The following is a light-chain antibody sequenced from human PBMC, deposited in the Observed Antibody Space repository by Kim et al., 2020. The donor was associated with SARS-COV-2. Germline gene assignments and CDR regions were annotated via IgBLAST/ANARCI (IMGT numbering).Light chain of an antibody. CDR1: SAHGVKTF. CDR3: ATWDDTLSARV. V-gene: IGLV1-47*02. CDR2: ANS. Sequence: GQIVTVYCSGGSAHGVKTFVYGNHQLPGAAPGLLSYANSQRPSGVPDRFSGSKSGTSASLAISGLRSEDEADYYCATWDDTLSARVFGGGTQLTVL. J-gene: IGLJ3*02.